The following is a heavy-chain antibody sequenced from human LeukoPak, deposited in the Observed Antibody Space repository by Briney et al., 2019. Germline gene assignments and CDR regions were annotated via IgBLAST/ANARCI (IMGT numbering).Heavy chain of an antibody. V-gene: IGHV1-8*01. Sequence: GASVKVSCKASGYTFTSYDINWVRQAPGQGLEWMGWMNPNSGNTGYAQKFQGRVTMTRNTSISTAYMELSSLRSEDTAVYYCARVGSGYSYGGYYYYYYMDAWGKGTTVTVSS. D-gene: IGHD5-18*01. J-gene: IGHJ6*03. CDR1: GYTFTSYD. CDR2: MNPNSGNT. CDR3: ARVGSGYSYGGYYYYYYMDA.